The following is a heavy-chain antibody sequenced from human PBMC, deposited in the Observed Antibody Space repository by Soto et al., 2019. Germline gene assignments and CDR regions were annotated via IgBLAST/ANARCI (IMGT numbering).Heavy chain of an antibody. CDR2: INHSGST. V-gene: IGHV4-34*01. Sequence: PSETLSLTCAVYGGSFSGYYWSWIRQPPGKGLEWIGEINHSGSTNYNPSLKSRVTISVDTSKNQFSLKLSSVTAADTAVYYCARALYYYDSSGYGTRDAFDIWGQGTTVTVS. J-gene: IGHJ3*02. D-gene: IGHD3-22*01. CDR3: ARALYYYDSSGYGTRDAFDI. CDR1: GGSFSGYY.